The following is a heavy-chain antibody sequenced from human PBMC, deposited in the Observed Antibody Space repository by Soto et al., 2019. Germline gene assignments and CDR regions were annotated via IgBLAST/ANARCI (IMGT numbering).Heavy chain of an antibody. CDR2: INHSGST. V-gene: IGHV4-34*01. CDR1: GGSFSGYY. D-gene: IGHD3-3*01. CDR3: ARARKEYYDFWSGYNWFDP. J-gene: IGHJ5*02. Sequence: LSLTCAVYGGSFSGYYWSWIRQPPGKGLEWIGEINHSGSTNYNPSLKSRVTISVDTSKNQFSLKLSSVTAADTAVYYCARARKEYYDFWSGYNWFDPWGQGTLVTVSS.